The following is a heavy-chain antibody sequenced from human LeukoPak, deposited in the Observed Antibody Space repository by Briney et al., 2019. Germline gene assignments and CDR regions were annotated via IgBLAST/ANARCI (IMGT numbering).Heavy chain of an antibody. CDR1: GYTLTELS. V-gene: IGHV1-24*01. CDR3: ATGDDSSGYNFDY. CDR2: FDPEDGET. J-gene: IGHJ4*02. D-gene: IGHD3-22*01. Sequence: ASVKVSCKVSGYTLTELSMHWVRQAPGKELELMGGFDPEDGETIYAQKFQGRVTMTEDTSTDTAYMELSSLRSEDTAVYYCATGDDSSGYNFDYWGQGTLVTVSS.